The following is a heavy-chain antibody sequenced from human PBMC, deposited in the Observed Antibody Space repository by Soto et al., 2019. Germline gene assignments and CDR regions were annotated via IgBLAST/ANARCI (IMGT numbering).Heavy chain of an antibody. CDR1: GGSFSGYY. V-gene: IGHV4-34*01. CDR2: INHSGST. CDR3: ARGRTITGTSYYYYYGMDV. Sequence: SETLSLTCAVYGGSFSGYYWSWIRQPPGKGLEWIGEINHSGSTNYNPSLKSRVTISVDTSKNQFSLKLSSVTAADTAVYYCARGRTITGTSYYYYYGMDVWGQGTTVTVSS. J-gene: IGHJ6*02. D-gene: IGHD1-7*01.